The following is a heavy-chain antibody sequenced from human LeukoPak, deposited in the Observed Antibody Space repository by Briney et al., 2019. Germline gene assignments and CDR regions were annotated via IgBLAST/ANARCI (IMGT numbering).Heavy chain of an antibody. CDR3: ARAGQAYYFDY. V-gene: IGHV4-61*02. CDR1: GGSISSGSYY. D-gene: IGHD3-10*01. Sequence: SQTLSLTCNVSGGSISSGSYYWSWIRQPAGKGLEWIGRIYTSGSTNYNPSLKSRVTISVDTSKNQFSLKLSSVTAADTAVYYCARAGQAYYFDYWGQGTLVTVSS. CDR2: IYTSGST. J-gene: IGHJ4*02.